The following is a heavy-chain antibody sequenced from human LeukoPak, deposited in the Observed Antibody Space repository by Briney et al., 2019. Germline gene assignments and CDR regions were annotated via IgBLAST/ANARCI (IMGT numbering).Heavy chain of an antibody. J-gene: IGHJ4*02. CDR2: TSDRGDYT. CDR1: GFTFSSYS. Sequence: GGSLRLSCAASGFTFSSYSMSWVRQAPGKGLEWVSGTSDRGDYTYYADSVKGRFTISRDTSKNTLYLQMDSLRAEDTALYFCAKKAQYDGHYPLDYWGQGTLVTVSA. D-gene: IGHD4/OR15-4a*01. V-gene: IGHV3-23*01. CDR3: AKKAQYDGHYPLDY.